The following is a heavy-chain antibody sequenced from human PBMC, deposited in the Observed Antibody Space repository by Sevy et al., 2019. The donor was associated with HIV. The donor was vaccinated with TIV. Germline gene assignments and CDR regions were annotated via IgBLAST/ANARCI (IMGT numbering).Heavy chain of an antibody. CDR3: ARHCSSSSCSHAFDI. V-gene: IGHV4-34*01. Sequence: SETLSLTCAVYGGSFSGYYWSWIRQPPGKGLEWVGEINHSGSTNYNPSLKSRVTISVDTSNNRFSLKLRSVTAADTAVYYWARHCSSSSCSHAFDIWGQGTMVTVSS. D-gene: IGHD2-2*01. J-gene: IGHJ3*02. CDR1: GGSFSGYY. CDR2: INHSGST.